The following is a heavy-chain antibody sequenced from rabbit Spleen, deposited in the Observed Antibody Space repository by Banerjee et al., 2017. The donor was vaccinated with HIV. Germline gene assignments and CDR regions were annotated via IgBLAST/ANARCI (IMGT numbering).Heavy chain of an antibody. D-gene: IGHD1-1*01. J-gene: IGHJ4*01. Sequence: QSLEESGGGLVKPGASLTLTCKASGFSFNSGYDMCWVRQAPGKGLEWIACIYAGSSGSTYYASWAKGRFTISKISSTTVTLQMTSLTAADTATYFCARYNKDVIGWNFGWWGQGTLVTVS. CDR1: GFSFNSGYD. CDR3: ARYNKDVIGWNFGW. CDR2: IYAGSSGST. V-gene: IGHV1S40*01.